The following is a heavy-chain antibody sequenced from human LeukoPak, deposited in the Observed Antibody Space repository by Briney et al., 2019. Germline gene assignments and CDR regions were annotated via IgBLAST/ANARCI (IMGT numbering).Heavy chain of an antibody. CDR1: GFTFSSYW. J-gene: IGHJ4*02. V-gene: IGHV3-7*01. D-gene: IGHD6-13*01. CDR3: ARVRTAGTGGNVFDY. Sequence: GGSLRLSCAASGFTFSSYWMSWVRQAPGKGLEWVANIKQDGSEKYYVDSVKGRFTISRDNAKNSLYLQMNSLRAEDTAVHYCARVRTAGTGGNVFDYWGQGTLVTVSS. CDR2: IKQDGSEK.